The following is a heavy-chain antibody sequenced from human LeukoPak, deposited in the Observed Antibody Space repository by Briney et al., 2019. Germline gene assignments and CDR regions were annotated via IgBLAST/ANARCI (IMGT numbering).Heavy chain of an antibody. CDR1: GFTFSSFW. V-gene: IGHV3-7*03. J-gene: IGHJ3*02. Sequence: GGSLRLSCAASGFTFSSFWMSWVRQAPGKGLEWVANIKQHGSEKYYVDSVKGRFTISRDNAKNSLYLQMNSLRAEDTALYHCAREVTAGAFDIWGQGTMVTVSS. CDR3: AREVTAGAFDI. CDR2: IKQHGSEK.